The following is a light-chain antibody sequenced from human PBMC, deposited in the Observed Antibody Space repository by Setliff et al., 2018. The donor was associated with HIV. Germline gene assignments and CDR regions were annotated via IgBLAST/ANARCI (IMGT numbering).Light chain of an antibody. Sequence: QSALTQPASVSGSPGQSITISCTGTSSDAGGYNYVSWYQQHPGKAPKLIIYDVSDRPSGVSRRFSGSKSGNTASLTISGLQAEDEADYYCKSYAANSTPYLFGTGTKVTVL. V-gene: IGLV2-14*03. CDR3: KSYAANSTPYL. CDR2: DVS. J-gene: IGLJ1*01. CDR1: SSDAGGYNY.